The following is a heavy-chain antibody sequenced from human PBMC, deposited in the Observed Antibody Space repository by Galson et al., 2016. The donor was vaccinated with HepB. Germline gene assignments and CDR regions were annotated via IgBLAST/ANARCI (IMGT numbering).Heavy chain of an antibody. CDR1: GVTFSSYS. D-gene: IGHD3-9*01. CDR2: ISSSTSTI. Sequence: SLRLSCAASGVTFSSYSMNWVRQAPGKGLEWVSYISSSTSTIYYADSVKGRFTISRDNARNSLYLLMNSLRDEDTAVYYCARDADVLRYFDWYETHYYGMDVWGQGTTVTVSS. CDR3: ARDADVLRYFDWYETHYYGMDV. J-gene: IGHJ6*02. V-gene: IGHV3-48*02.